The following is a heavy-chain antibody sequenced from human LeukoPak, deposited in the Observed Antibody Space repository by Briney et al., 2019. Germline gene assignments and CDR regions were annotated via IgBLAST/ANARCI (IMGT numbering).Heavy chain of an antibody. J-gene: IGHJ3*02. CDR1: GYTFTGYY. CDR2: INPNSGGT. V-gene: IGHV1-2*06. Sequence: ASVKVSCKASGYTFTGYYMNWVRQAPGQGLEWMGRINPNSGGTNYAQKFQGRVTMTRGTSISTAYMELSRLRSDDTAVYYCARVGDGLNDAFDIWGQGTMVTVSS. D-gene: IGHD5-24*01. CDR3: ARVGDGLNDAFDI.